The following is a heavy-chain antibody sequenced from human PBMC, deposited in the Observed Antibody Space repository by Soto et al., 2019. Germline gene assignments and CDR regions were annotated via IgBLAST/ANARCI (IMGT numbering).Heavy chain of an antibody. D-gene: IGHD1-7*01. CDR1: GFTFDDYA. Sequence: GGSLRLSCAASGFTFDDYAMHWVRQAPGKGLEWVSGISWNSGSIGYADSVKGRFTISRDNAKNSLYLQMNSLRAEDTALYYCAKDIGFAGTVIDYWGQGTLVTVSS. V-gene: IGHV3-9*01. CDR2: ISWNSGSI. J-gene: IGHJ4*02. CDR3: AKDIGFAGTVIDY.